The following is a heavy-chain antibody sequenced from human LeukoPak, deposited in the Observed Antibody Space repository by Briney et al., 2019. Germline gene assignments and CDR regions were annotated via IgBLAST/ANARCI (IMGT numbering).Heavy chain of an antibody. CDR1: GFPFDSYT. CDR3: AKALFSATGWYYFDF. D-gene: IGHD6-19*01. CDR2: ISGSGHTT. J-gene: IGHJ4*02. Sequence: GGSLRLSCAASGFPFDSYTINWVRQAPGKGLEWVSAISGSGHTTYYADSVKGRFTVSRDNSKNTLYLQMNSLRAEDTAVYYCAKALFSATGWYYFDFWGQGTLVTVSS. V-gene: IGHV3-23*01.